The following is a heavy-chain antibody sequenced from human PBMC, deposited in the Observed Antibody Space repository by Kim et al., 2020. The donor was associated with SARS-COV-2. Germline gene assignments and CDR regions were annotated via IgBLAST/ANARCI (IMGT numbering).Heavy chain of an antibody. V-gene: IGHV1-46*01. D-gene: IGHD1-7*01. Sequence: ASVKVSCKASGYTFTSYYMHWVRQAPGQGLEWMGIINPSGGSTSYAQKFQGRVTMTRDTSTSTVYMELSSLRSEDTAVYYCARDLYTVAVGGTTSLAFDIWGQGTMVTVSS. CDR2: INPSGGST. CDR3: ARDLYTVAVGGTTSLAFDI. CDR1: GYTFTSYY. J-gene: IGHJ3*02.